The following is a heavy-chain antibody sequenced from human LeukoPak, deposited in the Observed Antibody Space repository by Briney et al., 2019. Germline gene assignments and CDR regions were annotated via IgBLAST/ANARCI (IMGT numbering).Heavy chain of an antibody. V-gene: IGHV3-66*01. CDR3: ARGGPAAGRFDS. CDR2: IYIVGST. D-gene: IGHD6-13*01. Sequence: GGSLRLSCAPSGFTFNNYGMNWVRPAPRKGREWVSLIYIVGSTYYADSVKGRLTIYRDNSKNTLYLQMNSLRAEDTAVYYCARGGPAAGRFDSWGQGTLVTVSS. CDR1: GFTFNNYG. J-gene: IGHJ4*02.